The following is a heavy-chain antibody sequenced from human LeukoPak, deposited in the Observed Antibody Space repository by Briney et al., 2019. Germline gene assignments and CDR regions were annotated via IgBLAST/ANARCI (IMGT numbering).Heavy chain of an antibody. V-gene: IGHV1-8*01. D-gene: IGHD4-17*01. J-gene: IGHJ6*02. Sequence: GASVKVSCKASGYTFTSYDINWVRQATGQGLEWMGWMNPNSGNTGYAQKFQGRVTMTRNTSISTAYMELSSLRSEDTAVYYCARLDGDYVYYYYYGMDVWGQGTTVTLSS. CDR3: ARLDGDYVYYYYYGMDV. CDR1: GYTFTSYD. CDR2: MNPNSGNT.